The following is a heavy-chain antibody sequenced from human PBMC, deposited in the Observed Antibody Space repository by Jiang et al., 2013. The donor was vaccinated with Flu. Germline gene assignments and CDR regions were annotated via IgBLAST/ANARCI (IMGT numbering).Heavy chain of an antibody. CDR1: GFTFEDCA. CDR2: ISWISDNI. V-gene: IGHV3-9*01. Sequence: VQLVESGGGLVQPGGSLRLSCAASGFTFEDCAMHWVRLIPGKGLQWLSGISWISDNIVYADSVKGRFTISRDNAKKSVFLQMTSLRPEDTAFYYCVKDYIPYSNSPQGHFESWGQGTQVTVSS. D-gene: IGHD1-26*01. CDR3: VKDYIPYSNSPQGHFES. J-gene: IGHJ4*02.